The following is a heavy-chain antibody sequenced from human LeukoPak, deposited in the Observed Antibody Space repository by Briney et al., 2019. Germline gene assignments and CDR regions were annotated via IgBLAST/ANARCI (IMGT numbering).Heavy chain of an antibody. CDR2: IANDGGST. J-gene: IGHJ4*02. CDR3: AKSHSVEQRGYFDY. CDR1: GFTFTTYA. Sequence: GGSLRLSCAASGFTFTTYAMSWVRQAPGKGLEWVSSIANDGGSTYYADSVKGRFTISRDNSRNTVYLQMNSLRAEDMAVYYCAKSHSVEQRGYFDYWGQGTLVPVSS. D-gene: IGHD1/OR15-1a*01. V-gene: IGHV3-23*01.